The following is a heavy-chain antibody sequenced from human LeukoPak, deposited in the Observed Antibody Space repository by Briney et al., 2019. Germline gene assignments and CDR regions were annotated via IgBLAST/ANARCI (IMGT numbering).Heavy chain of an antibody. J-gene: IGHJ4*02. CDR3: ARDEPINMVRGDMFDY. Sequence: SETLSLTCTVSGGSISSSTSYWGWIRQPPGKGLEWIGNIYYSGGTYYNPSLKSRVTISVDTSKNQFSLKLTSVTAADTAVYYCARDEPINMVRGDMFDYWGQGTLVTVSS. CDR2: IYYSGGT. D-gene: IGHD3-10*01. CDR1: GGSISSSTSY. V-gene: IGHV4-39*07.